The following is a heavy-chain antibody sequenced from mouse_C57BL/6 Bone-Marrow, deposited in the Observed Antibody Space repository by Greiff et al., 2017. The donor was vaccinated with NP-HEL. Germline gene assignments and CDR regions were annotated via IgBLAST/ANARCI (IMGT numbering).Heavy chain of an antibody. V-gene: IGHV1-81*01. CDR2: IYPRSGNT. J-gene: IGHJ1*03. CDR1: GYTFTSYG. D-gene: IGHD3-1*01. CDR3: SRSEYYSTGWYFDV. Sequence: QVQLQQSGAELARPGASVTLSCTASGYTFTSYGISWVKQRTGQGLEWIGGIYPRSGNTYYNEKFKGKATLTADNSSSTAYMELRSLTSEDSAVYFCSRSEYYSTGWYFDVWGTGTTVTVSS.